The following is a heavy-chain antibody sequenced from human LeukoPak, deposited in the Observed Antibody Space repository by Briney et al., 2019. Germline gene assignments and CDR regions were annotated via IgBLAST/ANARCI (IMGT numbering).Heavy chain of an antibody. V-gene: IGHV3-11*04. D-gene: IGHD1-26*01. Sequence: PGGSLRLSCAASGFTFSDYYKSWIRQAPGKGLEWVSYISSSGSTIYYADSVKGRFTISRDNAKNSLYLQMNSLRAEDTAVYYCASPYSGSYGNSRKSYYFDYWGQGTLVTVSS. CDR2: ISSSGSTI. CDR3: ASPYSGSYGNSRKSYYFDY. CDR1: GFTFSDYY. J-gene: IGHJ4*02.